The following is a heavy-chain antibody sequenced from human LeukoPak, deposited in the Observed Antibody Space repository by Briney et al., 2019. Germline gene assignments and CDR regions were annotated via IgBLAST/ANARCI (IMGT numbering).Heavy chain of an antibody. CDR2: ISGSGGST. D-gene: IGHD5-18*01. V-gene: IGHV3-23*01. J-gene: IGHJ4*02. CDR3: ANAPGYSYGYFFDY. CDR1: GFTFSSYA. Sequence: GGSLRLSCAASGFTFSSYAMRWVRQAPGEGVGWGAAISGSGGSTYYADSVKGRFTISRDNSKNTLCLQMNSLRAEDTAVYYCANAPGYSYGYFFDYWGQGTLVTVSS.